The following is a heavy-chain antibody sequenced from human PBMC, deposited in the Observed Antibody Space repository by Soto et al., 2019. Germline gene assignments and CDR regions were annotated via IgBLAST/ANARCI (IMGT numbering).Heavy chain of an antibody. V-gene: IGHV1-69*06. J-gene: IGHJ6*02. CDR1: GGTFSSYA. D-gene: IGHD5-12*01. Sequence: GASVKVSCKASGGTFSSYAISWVRQAPGQGLEWMGGIIPIFGTANYAQKFQGRVTITADKSTSTAYMELSSLRSEDTAVYYCARDGDGYNYPPTSNGMGVWGQGTTVTVSS. CDR2: IIPIFGTA. CDR3: ARDGDGYNYPPTSNGMGV.